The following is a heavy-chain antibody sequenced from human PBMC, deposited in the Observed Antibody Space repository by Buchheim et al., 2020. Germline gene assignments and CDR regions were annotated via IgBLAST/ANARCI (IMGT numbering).Heavy chain of an antibody. V-gene: IGHV3-21*01. J-gene: IGHJ6*02. CDR2: ISSSSSYI. D-gene: IGHD6-19*01. Sequence: EVQLVESGGGLVKPGGSLRLSCAASGFTFSSYSMNWVRQAPGKGLEWVSSISSSSSYIYYADSVKGRFTISRDNAKNSLYLQMNSLRAEDTAVYYCAREYIPLAVAGTYYYYGMDVWGQGTT. CDR3: AREYIPLAVAGTYYYYGMDV. CDR1: GFTFSSYS.